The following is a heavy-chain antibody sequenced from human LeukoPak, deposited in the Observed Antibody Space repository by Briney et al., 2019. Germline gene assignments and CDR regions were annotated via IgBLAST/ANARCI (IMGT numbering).Heavy chain of an antibody. D-gene: IGHD5-18*01. CDR2: ISYNGHNK. CDR3: AKDPGMAVYSYGYDAFDI. V-gene: IGHV3-30*18. CDR1: GFTFSSYG. Sequence: HPGGSLRLSCAASGFTFSSYGMHWVRQAPGKGLEWVAVISYNGHNKYSADSVKGRFTISRDNSKNTLYLQMNSLRAEDTAIYYCAKDPGMAVYSYGYDAFDIWGQGTMVTVSS. J-gene: IGHJ3*02.